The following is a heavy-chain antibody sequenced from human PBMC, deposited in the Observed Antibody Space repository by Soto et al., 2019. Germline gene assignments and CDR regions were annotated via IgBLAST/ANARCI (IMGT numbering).Heavy chain of an antibody. J-gene: IGHJ6*02. CDR1: GYTLTELS. Sequence: GASVKVSCKVSGYTLTELSMHWVRQAPGKGLEWMGGFDPEDGGTIYAQKFQGRVTMTEDTSTDTAYMELSSLRSEDTAVYYCATDPYSRGLGYYYYYGMDVWGQGTTVTVSS. D-gene: IGHD6-13*01. CDR2: FDPEDGGT. V-gene: IGHV1-24*01. CDR3: ATDPYSRGLGYYYYYGMDV.